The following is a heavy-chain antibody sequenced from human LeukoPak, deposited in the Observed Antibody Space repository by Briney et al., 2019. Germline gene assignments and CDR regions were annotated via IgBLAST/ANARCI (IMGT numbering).Heavy chain of an antibody. J-gene: IGHJ4*02. CDR3: ARAYDFPDY. CDR2: INPNSGGT. D-gene: IGHD3-3*01. V-gene: IGHV1-2*02. Sequence: ASVTVSCKASGYTFTGYYMHWVRQAPGQGLEWMGWINPNSGGTSYAQKFQGRVTMTRDTSTSTVYMELSSLRSEDTAVYYCARAYDFPDYWGQGTLVTVSS. CDR1: GYTFTGYY.